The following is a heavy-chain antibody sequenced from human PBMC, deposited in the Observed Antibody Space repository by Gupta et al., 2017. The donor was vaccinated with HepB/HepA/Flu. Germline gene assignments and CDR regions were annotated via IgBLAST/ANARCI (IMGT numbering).Heavy chain of an antibody. CDR2: ISSSSSII. Sequence: EVQLVESGGGLVQPGGSLRLSCAASGFTFSTYGMNWVRQAPGKGLDWISYISSSSSIIIFADSVKGRFTISRDNAKNSVYLQMNSLRDEDTAVYYCARDGGNWNSDYWGQGTLVTVSS. J-gene: IGHJ4*02. V-gene: IGHV3-48*02. D-gene: IGHD3-16*01. CDR1: GFTFSTYG. CDR3: ARDGGNWNSDY.